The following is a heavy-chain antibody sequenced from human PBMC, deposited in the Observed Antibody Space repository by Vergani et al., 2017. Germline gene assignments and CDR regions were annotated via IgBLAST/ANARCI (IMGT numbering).Heavy chain of an antibody. CDR1: GYSFTSYW. CDR3: ARHVEYSRSSGDGFDY. CDR2: IDPSDSYT. V-gene: IGHV5-10-1*03. J-gene: IGHJ4*02. D-gene: IGHD6-6*01. Sequence: EVQLVQSGAEVKKPGESLRISCKGSGYSFTSYWISWVRQMPGKGLEWMGRIDPSDSYTNYSPSFQGHVTISADRSVSTAYLQWSSLKASDTAMYYCARHVEYSRSSGDGFDYWGQGTLVTVSS.